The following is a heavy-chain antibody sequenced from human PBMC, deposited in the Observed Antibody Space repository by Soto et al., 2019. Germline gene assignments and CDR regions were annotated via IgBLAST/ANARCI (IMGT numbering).Heavy chain of an antibody. V-gene: IGHV1-18*01. CDR2: ISGYNGNT. CDR1: GYTFSSYG. CDR3: ARDFSEPHSSSWYGWCDP. J-gene: IGHJ5*02. Sequence: QVQLVQSGAEVKKPGASVKVSCKASGYTFSSYGISWVRQAPGQGLEWMGWISGYNGNTNYAQKLQGRVTMTTYTSTSTAHMELMSLRSDDTAVYYCARDFSEPHSSSWYGWCDPWGQGTLVTVSS. D-gene: IGHD6-13*01.